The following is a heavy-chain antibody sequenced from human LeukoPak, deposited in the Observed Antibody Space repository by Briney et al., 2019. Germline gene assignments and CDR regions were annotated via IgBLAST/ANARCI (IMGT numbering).Heavy chain of an antibody. Sequence: GGSLRLSCEASGFTFSAYAMTWVRQAPGKGLEWVSSIGSDGKTHYSESVKGRFAISRDDSKNTLYLQMTSLRAEDTAVYYCARDINRGNFDYWGQGTLVTVSS. CDR2: IGSDGKT. CDR3: ARDINRGNFDY. V-gene: IGHV3-23*01. J-gene: IGHJ4*02. D-gene: IGHD2/OR15-2a*01. CDR1: GFTFSAYA.